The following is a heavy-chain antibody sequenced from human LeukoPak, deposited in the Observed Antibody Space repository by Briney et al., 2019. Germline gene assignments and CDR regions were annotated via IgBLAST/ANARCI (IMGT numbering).Heavy chain of an antibody. V-gene: IGHV3-30*04. Sequence: GGSLRLSCAASGFTFSSYAMHWVRQAPGKGLGWVAVISYDGSNKYYADSVKGRLTISRDNSKNTLYLQMNSLRAEDTAVYYCARDQEGSGLGDYWGQGTLVTVSS. CDR2: ISYDGSNK. CDR3: ARDQEGSGLGDY. J-gene: IGHJ4*02. D-gene: IGHD6-19*01. CDR1: GFTFSSYA.